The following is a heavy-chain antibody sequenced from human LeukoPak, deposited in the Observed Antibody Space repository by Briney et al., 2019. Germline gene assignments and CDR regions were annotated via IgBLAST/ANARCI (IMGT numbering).Heavy chain of an antibody. Sequence: ASVKVSCKASGYTFTSYYMHWVRQAPGQGLEWMGIINPSGGSTSYAQKFQGRVTMTRDTSTSTVYMELSSLRSEDTAVYYCAREVETYCGGDCYSVWGQGTLSPSPQ. J-gene: IGHJ4*02. CDR1: GYTFTSYY. CDR3: AREVETYCGGDCYSV. D-gene: IGHD2-21*02. V-gene: IGHV1-46*01. CDR2: INPSGGST.